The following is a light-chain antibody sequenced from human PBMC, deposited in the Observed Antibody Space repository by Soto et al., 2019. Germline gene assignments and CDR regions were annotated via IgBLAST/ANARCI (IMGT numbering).Light chain of an antibody. CDR2: GAS. CDR3: QQYNNWPLT. V-gene: IGKV3-15*01. CDR1: QSVGRN. Sequence: EIVMTQSPATLSVSPGERATISCRASQSVGRNLAWYQQKPGQAPRLLIYGASTRATGIPASFSGSGSGTEFTLTISSLQSEDFAVYYCQQYNNWPLTFGGGTKVEIK. J-gene: IGKJ4*01.